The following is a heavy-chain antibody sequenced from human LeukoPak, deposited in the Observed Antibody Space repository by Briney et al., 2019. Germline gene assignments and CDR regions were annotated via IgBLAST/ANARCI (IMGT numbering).Heavy chain of an antibody. Sequence: ASVKVSSKASGYTFTSYYMHWVRQAPGQGLEWMGIINPSGGSTSYAQKFQGRVTMTRDTSTSTVYMELSSLRSEDTAVYYCARGATRYCGGDCYPIDPWGQGTLVTVSS. V-gene: IGHV1-46*01. CDR1: GYTFTSYY. CDR2: INPSGGST. CDR3: ARGATRYCGGDCYPIDP. J-gene: IGHJ5*02. D-gene: IGHD2-21*02.